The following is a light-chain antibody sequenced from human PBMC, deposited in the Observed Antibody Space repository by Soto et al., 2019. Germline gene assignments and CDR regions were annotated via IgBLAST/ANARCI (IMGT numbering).Light chain of an antibody. Sequence: DIQMTHSPATLSGSVVDIVPITCTASQPISSWLAWFQQKPGKAPKLLIYKASTLKSGVPSRFSGSGSVTEITLTISSLQSEDFAIFYCQQYHTWPPVSFGGGTKVDIK. J-gene: IGKJ4*01. CDR3: QQYHTWPPVS. CDR2: KAS. V-gene: IGKV1-5*03. CDR1: QPISSW.